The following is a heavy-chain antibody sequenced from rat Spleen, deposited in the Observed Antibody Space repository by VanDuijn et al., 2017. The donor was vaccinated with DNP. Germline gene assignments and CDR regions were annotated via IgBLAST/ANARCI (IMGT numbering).Heavy chain of an antibody. CDR3: ARSNSGDPNWFAY. CDR1: GYSITSNY. CDR2: ISYSGNT. V-gene: IGHV3-1*01. J-gene: IGHJ3*01. Sequence: EVQLQESGPGLVKPSQSLSLTCSVTGYSITSNYWAWIRKFPGNKMEWMGYISYSGNTSYNPSLKSRISITRDTSKNQFFLHLNSVTTEDTATYYCARSNSGDPNWFAYWGQGTLVTVSS. D-gene: IGHD1-1*01.